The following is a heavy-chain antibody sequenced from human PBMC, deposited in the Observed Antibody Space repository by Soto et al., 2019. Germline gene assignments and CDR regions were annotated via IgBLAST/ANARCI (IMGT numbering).Heavy chain of an antibody. CDR2: INAGNGNT. V-gene: IGHV1-3*01. D-gene: IGHD2-15*01. J-gene: IGHJ6*02. CDR3: ARVYLVVVAAVNTYYYGMDV. Sequence: ASVKVSCKASGYTFTSYAMHWVRQAPGQRLEWLGWINAGNGNTKYSQKFQGRVTITRDTSASTAYMELSSLRSEDTAVYYCARVYLVVVAAVNTYYYGMDVWGQGTTVTVSS. CDR1: GYTFTSYA.